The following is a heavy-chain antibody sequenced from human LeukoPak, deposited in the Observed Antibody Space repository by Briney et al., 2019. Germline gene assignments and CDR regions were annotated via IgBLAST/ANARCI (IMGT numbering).Heavy chain of an antibody. D-gene: IGHD6-13*01. CDR2: MNPNSGNT. CDR1: GYTFTSYD. CDR3: ARRRDSSSWYLAFDI. V-gene: IGHV1-8*01. Sequence: ASVKVSCKASGYTFTSYDINWVRQATGQGLEWMGWMNPNSGNTGYAQKFQGRVTMTRNTSISTAYMELSSLRSEDTAMYYCARRRDSSSWYLAFDIWGQGTKVTVSS. J-gene: IGHJ3*02.